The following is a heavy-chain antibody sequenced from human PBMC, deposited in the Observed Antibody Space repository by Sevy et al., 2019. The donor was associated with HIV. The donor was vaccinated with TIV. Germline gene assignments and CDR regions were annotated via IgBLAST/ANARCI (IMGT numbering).Heavy chain of an antibody. CDR3: AKGGGGHYDPDEIAYYFYYYNMDV. D-gene: IGHD3-22*01. CDR2: ISGSGTRT. Sequence: QQSQTLSLTCAVSGFSFDSYGMTWVRQAPGKGLEWVSAISGSGTRTYYADSVKGRFIISRDNSKNTLDLQMNSLRAEDPGIYYCAKGGGGHYDPDEIAYYFYYYNMDVWGKGTTVTVSS. CDR1: GFSFDSYG. J-gene: IGHJ6*03. V-gene: IGHV3-23*01.